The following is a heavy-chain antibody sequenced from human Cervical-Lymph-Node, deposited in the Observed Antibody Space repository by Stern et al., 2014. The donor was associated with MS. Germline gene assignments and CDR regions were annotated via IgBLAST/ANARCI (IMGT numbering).Heavy chain of an antibody. CDR1: GGFIKSYY. V-gene: IGHV4-4*07. D-gene: IGHD2-8*01. Sequence: QVQLQESGPGLVKPSETLSLTCTVSGGFIKSYYWSWVRQSAGKGLEWIGRFHFSGNSNYNPSLKSRVTMSVDTSKSQFSLKLTSVTAADSAVYYCARDGGFCTNRVCPKYYHSGMDVWGQGTTGTVSS. J-gene: IGHJ6*02. CDR2: FHFSGNS. CDR3: ARDGGFCTNRVCPKYYHSGMDV.